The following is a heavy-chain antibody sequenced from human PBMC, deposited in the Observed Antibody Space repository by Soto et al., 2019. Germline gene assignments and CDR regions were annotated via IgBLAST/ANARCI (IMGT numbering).Heavy chain of an antibody. J-gene: IGHJ6*03. CDR3: ARHPTVTTPGHYSYYLDV. D-gene: IGHD4-4*01. CDR2: ILYSGDT. Sequence: PSETLSLTCSVSAGSTSGYYWSWIRRPPGKGLEWIGHILYSGDTIYSPSLQSRVTISVDMSETQFSLKLSSVTAADTAVYYCARHPTVTTPGHYSYYLDVWGKGTTVTVSS. V-gene: IGHV4-59*08. CDR1: AGSTSGYY.